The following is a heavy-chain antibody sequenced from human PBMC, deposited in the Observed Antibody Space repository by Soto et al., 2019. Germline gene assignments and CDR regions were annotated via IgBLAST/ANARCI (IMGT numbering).Heavy chain of an antibody. CDR3: ARLKQDYAVA. CDR2: MNPNSGNT. Sequence: QVQRVPSGAEVKKPGASVKVSCKASGYTFTSYDINWVRQATGQGLEWMGWMNPNSGNTAYAQKFQGRVTMTRNTSISTAYMELSSLRSEDTAVYYCARLKQDYAVAWGEGTLVTVAS. D-gene: IGHD3-16*01. J-gene: IGHJ4*02. CDR1: GYTFTSYD. V-gene: IGHV1-8*01.